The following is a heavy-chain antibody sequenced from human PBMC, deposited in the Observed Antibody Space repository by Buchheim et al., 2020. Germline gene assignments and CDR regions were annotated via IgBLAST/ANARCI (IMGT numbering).Heavy chain of an antibody. Sequence: QVQLQESGPGLVKSSQTLSLTCTVSGDSISGSYYYWSWIRQHPGKGLEWIGYIYYSGYTYYNPSLKSRVTISVDTSKNQFSLKLSSVTAADTAVYYCARSPRDWNSYHYYYLDVWGNGTT. CDR1: GDSISGSYYY. CDR3: ARSPRDWNSYHYYYLDV. D-gene: IGHD1-7*01. V-gene: IGHV4-31*03. J-gene: IGHJ6*03. CDR2: IYYSGYT.